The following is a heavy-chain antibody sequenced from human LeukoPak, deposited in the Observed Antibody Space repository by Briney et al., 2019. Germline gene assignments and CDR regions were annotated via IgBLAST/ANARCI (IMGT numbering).Heavy chain of an antibody. V-gene: IGHV3-23*01. D-gene: IGHD3-16*02. CDR1: GFTFSSYA. Sequence: GGSLRLSCAASGFTFSSYAMSWVRQAPGKGLEWVSAISGSGGSTYYADSVKGRFTISRDNSMNTLYLQMNSLRAEDTAVYYCAKGDYVWGSYRYTSFDYWGQGTLVTVSS. J-gene: IGHJ4*01. CDR2: ISGSGGST. CDR3: AKGDYVWGSYRYTSFDY.